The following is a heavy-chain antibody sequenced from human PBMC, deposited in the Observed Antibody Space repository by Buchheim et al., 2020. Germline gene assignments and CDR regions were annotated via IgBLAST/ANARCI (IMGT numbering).Heavy chain of an antibody. V-gene: IGHV3-23*01. D-gene: IGHD6-19*01. CDR3: AKEGHSSGWYRNYFDY. CDR2: TSGSGGST. J-gene: IGHJ4*02. CDR1: GFTFSSYA. Sequence: EVQLLESGGGLVQPGGSLRLSCAASGFTFSSYALSWVRQAPGKGLEWVSSTSGSGGSTYYADSVKGRFTISRDNSKNTVFLQMNSLRAEDTAVYYCAKEGHSSGWYRNYFDYWGQGTL.